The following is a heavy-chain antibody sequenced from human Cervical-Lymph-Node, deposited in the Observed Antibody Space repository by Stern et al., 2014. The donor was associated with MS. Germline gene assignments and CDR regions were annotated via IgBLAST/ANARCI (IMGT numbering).Heavy chain of an antibody. CDR1: GGSISSYY. CDR3: ARDRRGGSYLNWFDP. Sequence: QVQLQESGPGLVKPSETLSLTCTVSGGSISSYYWSWIRQPPGKGLEWIGYIYYSGSTNYNPSLKSRVTISVDTSKNQFSLKLSSVTAADTAVYYCARDRRGGSYLNWFDPWGQGTLVTVSS. J-gene: IGHJ5*02. CDR2: IYYSGST. V-gene: IGHV4-59*01. D-gene: IGHD1-26*01.